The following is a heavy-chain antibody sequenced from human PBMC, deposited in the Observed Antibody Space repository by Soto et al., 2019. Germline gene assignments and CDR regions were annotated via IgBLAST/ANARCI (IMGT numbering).Heavy chain of an antibody. CDR3: AREPQRYCTNGVCPSAAGY. D-gene: IGHD2-8*01. CDR2: IYYSGST. V-gene: IGHV4-59*01. CDR1: GGSISRYY. J-gene: IGHJ4*02. Sequence: SETLSLTCTVSGGSISRYYWSWIRQPPGKGLEWIGYIYYSGSTNYNPSLKSRVTISVDTSKNQFSLKLSSVTAADTAVYYCAREPQRYCTNGVCPSAAGYWGQGTLVTVSS.